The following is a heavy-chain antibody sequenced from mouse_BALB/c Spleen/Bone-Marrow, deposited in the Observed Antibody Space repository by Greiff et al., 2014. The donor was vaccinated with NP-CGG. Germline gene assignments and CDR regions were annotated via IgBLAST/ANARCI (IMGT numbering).Heavy chain of an antibody. CDR2: ISSGSSTI. CDR3: AAITTVGARYAMDY. J-gene: IGHJ4*01. Sequence: VESGGGLVQPGGSRKLSCAASGFTFSSFGMHWVRQAPEKGLEWVAYISSGSSTIYYADTEKGRFTISRDNPKNTLFLQMTSLRSEDTAMYYCAAITTVGARYAMDYWGQGTSVTVSS. CDR1: GFTFSSFG. D-gene: IGHD1-1*01. V-gene: IGHV5-17*02.